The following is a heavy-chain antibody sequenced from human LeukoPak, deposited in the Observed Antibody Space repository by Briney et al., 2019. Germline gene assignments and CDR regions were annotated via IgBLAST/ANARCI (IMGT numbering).Heavy chain of an antibody. CDR1: GDSVSSNGAA. D-gene: IGHD2-2*01. J-gene: IGHJ5*02. Sequence: SQTLSLTCAISGDSVSSNGAAWNWIRQSPSRGLEWLGRTYYRSRGYNDYAESVKSRITIKPDTSKHQFSLHLNSVTPEDTAVYCCARQIVVVPTAMVKGWFDPWGQGTLVTVSS. V-gene: IGHV6-1*01. CDR2: TYYRSRGYN. CDR3: ARQIVVVPTAMVKGWFDP.